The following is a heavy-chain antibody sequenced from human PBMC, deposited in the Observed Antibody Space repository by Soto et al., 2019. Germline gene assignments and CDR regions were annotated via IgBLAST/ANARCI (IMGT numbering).Heavy chain of an antibody. CDR1: GFTFSSYA. V-gene: IGHV3-23*01. CDR3: AKLGAPLPQSPYYYYGMDV. Sequence: GGSLRLSCAASGFTFSSYAMSWVRQAPGKGLEWVSAISGSGGSTYYADSVKGRFTISRDNSKNTLYLQMNSLRAKDTAVYYCAKLGAPLPQSPYYYYGMDVWGQGTTVTVSS. CDR2: ISGSGGST. J-gene: IGHJ6*02. D-gene: IGHD3-16*01.